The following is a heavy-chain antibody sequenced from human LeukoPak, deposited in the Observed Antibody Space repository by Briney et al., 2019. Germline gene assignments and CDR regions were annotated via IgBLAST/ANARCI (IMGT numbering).Heavy chain of an antibody. CDR1: GGSISSYY. D-gene: IGHD5-18*01. CDR3: ARERWIHPYFDY. Sequence: PSETLSLTCTVSGGSISSYYWSWIRQPPGKGLEWIGYIYYSGSTNYNPSLKSRVTISVDTSKNQFSLKLSSVTAADTAVYYCARERWIHPYFDYWGQGTLVTVSS. CDR2: IYYSGST. J-gene: IGHJ4*02. V-gene: IGHV4-59*01.